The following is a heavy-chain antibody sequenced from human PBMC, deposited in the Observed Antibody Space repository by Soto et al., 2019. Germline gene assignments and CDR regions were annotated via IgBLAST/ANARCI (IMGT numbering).Heavy chain of an antibody. CDR1: GFTFSSYA. CDR3: AVARSSTGWANYFDF. Sequence: GGSLRLSCAASGFTFSSYAMSWVRQAPGKGLQWVSLINDNGVGTYYADSVKGRFTISRDNSKNTLYLQMNSLRAEDTAVYYCAVARSSTGWANYFDFWGQGSLVTVSS. D-gene: IGHD6-19*01. V-gene: IGHV3-23*01. J-gene: IGHJ4*02. CDR2: INDNGVGT.